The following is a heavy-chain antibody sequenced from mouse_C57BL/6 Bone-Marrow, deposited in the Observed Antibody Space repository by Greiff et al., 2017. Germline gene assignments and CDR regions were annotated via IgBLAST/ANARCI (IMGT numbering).Heavy chain of an antibody. CDR2: ISSGGSYT. J-gene: IGHJ3*01. V-gene: IGHV5-6*01. CDR1: GFTFSSYG. D-gene: IGHD1-1*01. CDR3: ARHLGSSPAWFAY. Sequence: EVQLVESGGDLVKPGGSLKLSCAASGFTFSSYGMSWVRQTPDKRLEWVATISSGGSYTYYPDSVKGRFTISRDNAKNTLYLQMSSLKSEDTAMYYCARHLGSSPAWFAYWGQGTLVTVSA.